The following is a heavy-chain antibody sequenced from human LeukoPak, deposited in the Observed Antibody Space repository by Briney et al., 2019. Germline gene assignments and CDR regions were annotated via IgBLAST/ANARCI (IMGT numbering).Heavy chain of an antibody. CDR2: IYYSGST. V-gene: IGHV4-59*08. CDR3: ASHYGSGGFDY. D-gene: IGHD3-10*01. J-gene: IGHJ4*02. Sequence: PSETLSLTCTVSGGSISSYYWSWIRQPPEKGLEWIGYIYYSGSTNYNPSLKSRVTISVDTSKNQFSLKLSSVTAADTAVYYCASHYGSGGFDYWGQGTLVTVSS. CDR1: GGSISSYY.